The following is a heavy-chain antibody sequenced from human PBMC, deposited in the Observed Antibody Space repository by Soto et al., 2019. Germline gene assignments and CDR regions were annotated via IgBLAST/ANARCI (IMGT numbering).Heavy chain of an antibody. CDR1: GFTFSSYS. CDR3: ARVIATIFETPEYYYYYGMDV. V-gene: IGHV3-21*01. D-gene: IGHD3-3*01. J-gene: IGHJ6*02. CDR2: ISSSSSYI. Sequence: EVQLVESGGGLVKPGGSLRLSCAASGFTFSSYSMNWVRQAPGKGLEWVSSISSSSSYIYYADSVKGRFTICRDNAKNSLYLQMNSLRAEDTAVYYCARVIATIFETPEYYYYYGMDVWGQGTTVTVSS.